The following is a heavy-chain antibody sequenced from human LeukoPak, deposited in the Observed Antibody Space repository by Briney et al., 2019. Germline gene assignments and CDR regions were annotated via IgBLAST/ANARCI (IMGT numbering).Heavy chain of an antibody. CDR2: INHSGST. Sequence: SETLSLTCAVYGEYFSTYYYSWIRQPPGKGLEWIGEINHSGSTNYNPSLKSRLTISVDMSKKQFFLRLSSVTAADTAMYYCARPGLAYCGGDRYSSDGYYFDYWGQGTLVTVSS. CDR1: GEYFSTYY. V-gene: IGHV4-34*01. CDR3: ARPGLAYCGGDRYSSDGYYFDY. J-gene: IGHJ4*02. D-gene: IGHD2-21*01.